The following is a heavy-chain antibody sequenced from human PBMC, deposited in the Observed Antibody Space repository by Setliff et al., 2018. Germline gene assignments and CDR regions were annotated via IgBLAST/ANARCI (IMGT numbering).Heavy chain of an antibody. CDR2: ISSTITST. CDR1: GFTFSSSA. D-gene: IGHD3-16*01. CDR3: ARDSPRGSLDY. Sequence: GGSLRLSCAASGFTFSSSAMAWVRQAPGKGLEWVSAISSTITSTYYADSVKGRFTISRDNAKDSLYLQMNSLRAEDTAVYYCARDSPRGSLDYWGQGTLVTVSS. V-gene: IGHV3-21*01. J-gene: IGHJ4*02.